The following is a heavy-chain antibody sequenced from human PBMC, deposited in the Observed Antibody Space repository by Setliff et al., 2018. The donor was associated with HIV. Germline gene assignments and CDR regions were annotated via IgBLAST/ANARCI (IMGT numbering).Heavy chain of an antibody. D-gene: IGHD3-22*01. Sequence: SETLSLTCAVSSGSITSSNWWNWVRQPPGKGLEWIGEINHSGSTNYNPSLKSRVTISVDTSKNQFSLKLTSVTAADTAVYFCARDPHYFDTSGHYSWFYFDYWGQGTLVTVSS. V-gene: IGHV4-4*02. J-gene: IGHJ4*02. CDR1: SGSITSSNW. CDR2: INHSGST. CDR3: ARDPHYFDTSGHYSWFYFDY.